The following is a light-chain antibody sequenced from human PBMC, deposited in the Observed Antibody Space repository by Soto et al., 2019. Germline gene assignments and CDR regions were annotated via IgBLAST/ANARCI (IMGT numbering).Light chain of an antibody. J-gene: IGLJ3*02. CDR1: SSDVGGYNY. V-gene: IGLV2-8*01. CDR2: EVN. CDR3: SSYAGSNNLV. Sequence: QSALTQHPSASGSPGQSVTISCTGTSSDVGGYNYVSWYQQHPGKAPKLMIYEVNKRPSGVPDRFSGSKSANTASLTVSGLQAEDEADYYCSSYAGSNNLVFGGGTKLTVL.